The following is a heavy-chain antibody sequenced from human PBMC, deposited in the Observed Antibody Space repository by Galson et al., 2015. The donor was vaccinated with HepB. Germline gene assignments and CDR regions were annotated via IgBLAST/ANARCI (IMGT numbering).Heavy chain of an antibody. Sequence: SLRLSCAASGFTFSSYGMHWVRQAPGKGLEWVAVIWYDGSNKYYADSVKGRFTISRDNSKNTLYLQMNSLRAEDTAVYYCARGVALRDYFDYWGQGTLVTVSS. D-gene: IGHD2-15*01. CDR2: IWYDGSNK. V-gene: IGHV3-33*01. CDR3: ARGVALRDYFDY. J-gene: IGHJ4*02. CDR1: GFTFSSYG.